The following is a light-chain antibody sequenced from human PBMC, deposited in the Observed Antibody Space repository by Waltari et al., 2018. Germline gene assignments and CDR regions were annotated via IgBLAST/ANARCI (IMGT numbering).Light chain of an antibody. CDR3: QKYNSAPLT. J-gene: IGKJ4*01. CDR1: QSVSSY. Sequence: EIVLTQSPATLSLSPGERATLSCRASQSVSSYLAWYQQKPGQAPRLLIYDASNRATGIPARFSGSGSGTDFTLTISSLEPEDVATYYCQKYNSAPLTVGGGTKVEIK. CDR2: DAS. V-gene: IGKV3-11*01.